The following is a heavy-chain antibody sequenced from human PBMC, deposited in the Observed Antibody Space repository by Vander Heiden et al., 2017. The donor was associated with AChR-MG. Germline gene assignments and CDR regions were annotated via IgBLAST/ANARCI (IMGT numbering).Heavy chain of an antibody. CDR2: VVGDGSRK. CDR1: GITFRNYW. Sequence: EVQLVESGGGLVQPGGSLRLSCAASGITFRNYWMHWVRQAPGKGLVWVSRVVGDGSRKSYADSVKGRFTTSRDNAKNTLYLQMNNLRAEDTAVYYCAGGDGEREYWGQGTLVTVSS. CDR3: AGGDGEREY. D-gene: IGHD2-21*01. V-gene: IGHV3-74*01. J-gene: IGHJ4*02.